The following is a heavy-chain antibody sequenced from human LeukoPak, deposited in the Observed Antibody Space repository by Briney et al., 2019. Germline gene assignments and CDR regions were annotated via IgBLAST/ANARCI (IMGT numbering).Heavy chain of an antibody. Sequence: PGGSLRLSCTTSGFTFGDYVMIWVRQAPGKGLEWVGFIRSKAYGGETEYAASVKGRFTISRDDSKSIAYLQMNSLKIEDTAVYYCTRGRGSYYSGLVYWGQGTLVTVSS. CDR2: IRSKAYGGET. CDR3: TRGRGSYYSGLVY. CDR1: GFTFGDYV. D-gene: IGHD1-26*01. J-gene: IGHJ4*02. V-gene: IGHV3-49*04.